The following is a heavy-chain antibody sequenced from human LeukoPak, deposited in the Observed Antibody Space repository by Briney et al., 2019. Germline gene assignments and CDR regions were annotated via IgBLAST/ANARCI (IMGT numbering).Heavy chain of an antibody. CDR3: ATGLILVVNGFDS. J-gene: IGHJ4*02. CDR2: FDPEEGKT. V-gene: IGHV1-24*01. Sequence: GASVKVSCKVSGDTLSESSVHWVRQAPGKGLEWMGGFDPEEGKTIYAQKFLGRVIMTEDTSTDTAHMELSSLRSEDTAIYYCATGLILVVNGFDSWGQGTPVTVSS. D-gene: IGHD3-22*01. CDR1: GDTLSESS.